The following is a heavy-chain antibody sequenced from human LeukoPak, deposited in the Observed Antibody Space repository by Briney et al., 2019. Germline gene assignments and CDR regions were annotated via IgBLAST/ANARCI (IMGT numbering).Heavy chain of an antibody. CDR3: GKGQGYYFDY. J-gene: IGHJ4*02. CDR2: IQFDGGNK. CDR1: GFTFSGYG. Sequence: GGSLRLSCAASGFTFSGYGMHWVRQAPGKGLEWVAFIQFDGGNKYYADSVKGRFTFSRDNSKHTLYLQMNSLRPGDTAVYYCGKGQGYYFDYWGQGSLVIVSS. V-gene: IGHV3-30*02.